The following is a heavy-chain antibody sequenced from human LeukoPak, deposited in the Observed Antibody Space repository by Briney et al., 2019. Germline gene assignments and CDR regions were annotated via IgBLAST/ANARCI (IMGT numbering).Heavy chain of an antibody. CDR2: ITGSGGNP. J-gene: IGHJ3*02. CDR1: GFTFSNYA. D-gene: IGHD6-13*01. Sequence: QPGASLRLSCAASGFTFSNYAMSWVRQAPGKGLEWVSAITGSGGNPYYADSVKGRFTISRDNAKNSLYLQMNSLRAEDTAVYYCARVEQQLDAFDIWGQGTMVTVSS. CDR3: ARVEQQLDAFDI. V-gene: IGHV3-23*01.